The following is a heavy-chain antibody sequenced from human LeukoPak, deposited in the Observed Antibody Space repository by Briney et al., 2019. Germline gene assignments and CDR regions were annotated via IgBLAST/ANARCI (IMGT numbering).Heavy chain of an antibody. D-gene: IGHD6-19*01. Sequence: ASVKVSCKASGYTFTSYYMHWVRQAPGQGLDWMGWIKPDSGGTNYAQKFQGRVTMTRDTSIKTGYMELSRLRSDDTAMYYCARVREYSSGCYFDSWGQGTLVTVSS. CDR3: ARVREYSSGCYFDS. V-gene: IGHV1-2*02. CDR1: GYTFTSYY. J-gene: IGHJ4*02. CDR2: IKPDSGGT.